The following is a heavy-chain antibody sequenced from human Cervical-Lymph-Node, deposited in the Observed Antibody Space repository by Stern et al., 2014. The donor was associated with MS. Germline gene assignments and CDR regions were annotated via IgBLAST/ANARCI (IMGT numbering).Heavy chain of an antibody. V-gene: IGHV1-46*01. CDR2: VDANGGSA. Sequence: QDQLVQSGAQVKKPGASVKVSCKGSGYTFIRYYIQWVRQAPGQGLEWMGLVDANGGSARYAQKFQGRVTMASDTSTSKVSMELSSLRSEDTAVYYCATLYDSSGNYGMEVWGQGTTVIVSS. J-gene: IGHJ6*02. CDR3: ATLYDSSGNYGMEV. D-gene: IGHD5/OR15-5a*01. CDR1: GYTFIRYY.